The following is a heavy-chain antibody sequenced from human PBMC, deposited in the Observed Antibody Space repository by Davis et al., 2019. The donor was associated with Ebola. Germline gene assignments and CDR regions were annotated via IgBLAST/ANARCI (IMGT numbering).Heavy chain of an antibody. Sequence: SETLSLTCTVSGASISGSTYYWGWIRQAPGKGLEWIGSSSYSGSTYSNPSLKSRVTISVDTSKNQFSLKLRSVTAADTAGYYCAILRYYYGDLSYGLDVWGQGTTVTVSS. CDR2: SSYSGST. CDR1: GASISGSTYY. V-gene: IGHV4-39*07. CDR3: AILRYYYGDLSYGLDV. J-gene: IGHJ6*02. D-gene: IGHD3-10*01.